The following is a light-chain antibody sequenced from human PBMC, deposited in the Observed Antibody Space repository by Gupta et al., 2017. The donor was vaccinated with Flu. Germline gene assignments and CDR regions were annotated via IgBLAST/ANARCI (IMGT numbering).Light chain of an antibody. CDR2: DVS. Sequence: QSALTQPASVSGSPGQSINISCTGTSSDVGRSNSVSWYRQAPGKAPKLIIYDVSSRPSGISSRFSGSKSGNTASLTISGLQAEDETDYYCSSYTSTDTFYVFGTGTKVTVL. CDR3: SSYTSTDTFYV. V-gene: IGLV2-14*01. CDR1: SSDVGRSNS. J-gene: IGLJ1*01.